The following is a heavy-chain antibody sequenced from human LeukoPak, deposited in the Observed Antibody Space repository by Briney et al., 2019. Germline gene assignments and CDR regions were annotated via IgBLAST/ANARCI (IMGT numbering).Heavy chain of an antibody. D-gene: IGHD3-10*01. CDR3: ARVLSPSLWSFGEY. Sequence: ASVKDSCKASGYTFTGYSIHWVRQAPGQRVEWMGYIITGSGGTNYAQKFQGRVTRTRDTSIRTAYMELSRLKSDDTAVYYCARVLSPSLWSFGEYWGQGTLVTVSS. CDR1: GYTFTGYS. V-gene: IGHV1-2*02. J-gene: IGHJ4*02. CDR2: IITGSGGT.